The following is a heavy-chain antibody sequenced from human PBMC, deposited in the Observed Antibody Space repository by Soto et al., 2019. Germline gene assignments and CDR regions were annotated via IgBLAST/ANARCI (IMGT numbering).Heavy chain of an antibody. CDR1: GFTFSSYS. V-gene: IGHV3-30-3*02. D-gene: IGHD2-21*02. CDR2: ISYDGNRI. CDR3: ARGLVVTAKGWFDL. Sequence: QQQLVESGGGVVQRGESLRLSCAASGFTFSSYSKNWVRQSPGKGLEWVAVISYDGNRIYYADSVKGRFTISRDNAKNTMSLQMSGLRPEDTAVYYCARGLVVTAKGWFDLWGQGTQVTVSS. J-gene: IGHJ5*02.